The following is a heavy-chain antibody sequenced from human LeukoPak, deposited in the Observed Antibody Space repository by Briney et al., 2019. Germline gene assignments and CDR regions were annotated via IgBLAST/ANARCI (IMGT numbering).Heavy chain of an antibody. V-gene: IGHV4-59*01. D-gene: IGHD1-26*01. Sequence: SETLSLTCTVSGGSISSYYWSWIRQPPGKGLEWIGYIYYSGSTNYNPSLKSRVTISVDTSKNQFSLKLSSVTAADTAVYYCASAFGSYSEFDYWGQGTLVTVSS. CDR1: GGSISSYY. J-gene: IGHJ4*02. CDR3: ASAFGSYSEFDY. CDR2: IYYSGST.